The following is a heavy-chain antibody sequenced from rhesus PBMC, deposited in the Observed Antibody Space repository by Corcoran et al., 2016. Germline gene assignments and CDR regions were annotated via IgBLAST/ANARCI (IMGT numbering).Heavy chain of an antibody. CDR2: IYSSSGKT. CDR3: ARERGNWGSYFDY. CDR1: GGSISGGYYY. Sequence: QVKLQESGPGLVKPLETLSLTRAVSGGSISGGYYYWSWIRQPPGKGLGWIGGIYSSSGKTYYNPSLKSRVTISKDTSKNQFSLNLSSVTAADTAVYYCARERGNWGSYFDYWGQGVLVTVSS. V-gene: IGHV4S12*01. J-gene: IGHJ4*01. D-gene: IGHD7-45*01.